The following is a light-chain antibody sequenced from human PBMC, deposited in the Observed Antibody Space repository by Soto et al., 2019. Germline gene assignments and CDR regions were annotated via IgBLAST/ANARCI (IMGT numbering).Light chain of an antibody. V-gene: IGKV3-20*01. CDR3: QQYGSSPLT. Sequence: EIVLTQSPGTLSLSPGERATLSCRASQSVSSSYLAWYQQKPGQAPRFLIYDASSRATGIPDRFSGSGSGTDFTLTISRLEPEDIAVYYCQQYGSSPLTFGGGTKVEIK. CDR1: QSVSSSY. CDR2: DAS. J-gene: IGKJ4*01.